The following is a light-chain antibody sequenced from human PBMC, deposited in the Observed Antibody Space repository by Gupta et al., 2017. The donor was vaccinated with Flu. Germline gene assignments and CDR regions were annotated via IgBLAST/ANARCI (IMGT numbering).Light chain of an antibody. V-gene: IGKV1-27*01. CDR1: QGISNY. J-gene: IGKJ5*01. CDR2: AAS. CDR3: QKYNSALEIT. Sequence: DRVTIICRASQGISNYLAWYQQKPGKVPKLLIYAASTLQSGVPSRSSGSGSGTDFTLTISSLQPEDVATYYCQKYNSALEITFGQGTRLEIK.